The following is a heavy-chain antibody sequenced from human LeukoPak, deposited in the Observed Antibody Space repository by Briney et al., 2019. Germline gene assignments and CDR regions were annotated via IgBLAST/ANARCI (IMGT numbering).Heavy chain of an antibody. CDR1: GFTVSSNY. CDR2: IYSGGST. D-gene: IGHD6-13*01. J-gene: IGHJ4*02. Sequence: PGGSLRLSCAASGFTVSSNYMSWVRQAPGKGLEWVSVIYSGGSTYYADSVKGGFTISRDNSKNTLYLQMNSLRAEDAAVYYCARETAAGTDYWGQGTLVTVSS. V-gene: IGHV3-66*01. CDR3: ARETAAGTDY.